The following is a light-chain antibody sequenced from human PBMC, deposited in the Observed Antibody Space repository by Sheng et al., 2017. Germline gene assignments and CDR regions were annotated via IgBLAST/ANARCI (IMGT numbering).Light chain of an antibody. CDR1: QSVGTS. CDR3: QQRSTWPLT. J-gene: IGKJ4*01. V-gene: IGKV3-11*01. CDR2: ATS. Sequence: EVVLTQSPVSLSLSPGEGAALSCRASQSVGTSLAWYHQKPGQAPRLLIYATSKRPPGIPVRFSGSGSGTDFTLTIGSLEPDDFGLFYCQQRSTWPLTFGGGTRVEI.